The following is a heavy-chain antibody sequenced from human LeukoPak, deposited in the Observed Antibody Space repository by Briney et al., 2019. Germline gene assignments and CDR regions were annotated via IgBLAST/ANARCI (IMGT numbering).Heavy chain of an antibody. V-gene: IGHV4-39*07. Sequence: PSETLSLTCTVSSGSISTSNYYWSWIRQPPGKGLEWIGEINHSGSTNYNPSLKSRVTISVDTSKNQFSLKLSSVTAADTAVYYCARGKEVITMLRGLKPGYYFDYWGQGTLVTVSS. D-gene: IGHD3-10*01. J-gene: IGHJ4*02. CDR2: INHSGST. CDR3: ARGKEVITMLRGLKPGYYFDY. CDR1: SGSISTSNYY.